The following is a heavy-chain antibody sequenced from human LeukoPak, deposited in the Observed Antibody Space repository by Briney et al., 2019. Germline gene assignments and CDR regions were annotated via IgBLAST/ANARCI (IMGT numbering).Heavy chain of an antibody. CDR3: ARVVVVPAAPMDV. Sequence: ASVKVSFKASGYTLTGYYMHWVRQAPGQGLEWMGWINPNSGGTNYAQKFQGRVTMTRDTSISTAYMELSRLRSDDTAVYYCARVVVVPAAPMDVWGKGTTVTVSS. D-gene: IGHD2-2*01. CDR2: INPNSGGT. J-gene: IGHJ6*04. CDR1: GYTLTGYY. V-gene: IGHV1-2*02.